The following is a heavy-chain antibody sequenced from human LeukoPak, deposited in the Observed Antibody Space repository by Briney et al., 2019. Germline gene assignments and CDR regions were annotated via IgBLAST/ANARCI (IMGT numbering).Heavy chain of an antibody. CDR2: IKPDGSEK. D-gene: IGHD4-23*01. CDR1: AFTFRTYW. Sequence: GGSLRLSCAASAFTFRTYWMSWVRQAPGKGLEWVAMIKPDGSEKYYVDSVKGLFSISRDNAKNSLYLQMNSLRADDTAVYYCAKGGGRPFDYWGQGTLVTVSS. CDR3: AKGGGRPFDY. V-gene: IGHV3-7*04. J-gene: IGHJ4*02.